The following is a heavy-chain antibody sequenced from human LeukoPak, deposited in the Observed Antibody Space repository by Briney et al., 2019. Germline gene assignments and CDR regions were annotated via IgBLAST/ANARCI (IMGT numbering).Heavy chain of an antibody. CDR3: ARHLYCGGDCYSGRNHYYGLDV. V-gene: IGHV4-59*08. CDR1: DGSISDYH. D-gene: IGHD2-21*02. Sequence: PSETLSLTCTVSDGSISDYHWSWIRQPPGKGLEWIGYMYYTGSTNYNPSLKSRVSISVDTSKRQFSLKPRSVTAADTAVYYCARHLYCGGDCYSGRNHYYGLDVWGQGTTVTVSS. CDR2: MYYTGST. J-gene: IGHJ6*02.